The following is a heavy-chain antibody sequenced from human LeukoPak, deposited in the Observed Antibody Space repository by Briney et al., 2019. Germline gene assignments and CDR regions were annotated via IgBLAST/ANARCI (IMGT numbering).Heavy chain of an antibody. V-gene: IGHV3-7*01. CDR1: GFTFSSYW. D-gene: IGHD6-13*01. CDR3: ASIAAAGDLFDY. CDR2: VKQDGSEK. Sequence: PGGSLRLSCAASGFTFSSYWMSWVRQAPGKGLEWVANVKQDGSEKYYVDSVKGRFTISRDNAKNSLYLQMNSLRAEDTAVYYCASIAAAGDLFDYWGQGTLVTVSS. J-gene: IGHJ4*02.